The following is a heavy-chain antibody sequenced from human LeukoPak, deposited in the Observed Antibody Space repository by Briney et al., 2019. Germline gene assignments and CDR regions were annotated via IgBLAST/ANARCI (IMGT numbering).Heavy chain of an antibody. Sequence: SSVKVSCKASGYTYTSYDINWVGQATGQGLEWMGWMNPNSGNTGYAQKFQGRVTITRNTSISTAYMELSSLRSEDTAVYYCARDHCSGGSCHGGHWGQGTLVTVSS. CDR1: GYTYTSYD. J-gene: IGHJ4*02. V-gene: IGHV1-8*03. D-gene: IGHD2-15*01. CDR2: MNPNSGNT. CDR3: ARDHCSGGSCHGGH.